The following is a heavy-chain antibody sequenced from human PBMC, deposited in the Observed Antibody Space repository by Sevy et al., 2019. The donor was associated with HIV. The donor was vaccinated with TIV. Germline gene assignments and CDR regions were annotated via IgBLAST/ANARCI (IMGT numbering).Heavy chain of an antibody. V-gene: IGHV3-23*01. CDR1: RFTFSSYA. J-gene: IGHJ4*02. CDR3: AKDKNMVRGLREFDH. CDR2: ITSSGGST. Sequence: GGSLRLSCAASRFTFSSYAMGWVRQAPGKGLEWVSSITSSGGSTYYADSVKGWFTISRDNSKSTLYLQMNSLRVEDTALYYCAKDKNMVRGLREFDHWGQGTLVTVSS. D-gene: IGHD3-10*01.